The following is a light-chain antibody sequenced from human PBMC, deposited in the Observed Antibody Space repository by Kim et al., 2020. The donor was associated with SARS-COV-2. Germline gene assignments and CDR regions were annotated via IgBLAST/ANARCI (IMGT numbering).Light chain of an antibody. CDR3: CSYAGSSTWV. V-gene: IGLV2-23*01. Sequence: HSLTVSSAGTCIAVRSCDLGSLYPQHPGKAPKLMVYEGSKRPSGVSNPFSRSKSANTASLTIYGLQAEDEADYYCCSYAGSSTWVFGGGTQLTVL. J-gene: IGLJ3*02. CDR1: CIAVRSCDL. CDR2: EGS.